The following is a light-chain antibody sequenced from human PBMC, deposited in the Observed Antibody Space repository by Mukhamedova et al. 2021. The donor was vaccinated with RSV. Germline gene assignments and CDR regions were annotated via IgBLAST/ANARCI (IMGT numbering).Light chain of an antibody. CDR2: GN. V-gene: IGLV2-23*01. Sequence: GNKRPSGASYRFSGSRSGSTASLTIFGLQAEDEANYYCCSYAGRSTLIFGGGTKLTVL. CDR3: CSYAGRSTLI. J-gene: IGLJ2*01.